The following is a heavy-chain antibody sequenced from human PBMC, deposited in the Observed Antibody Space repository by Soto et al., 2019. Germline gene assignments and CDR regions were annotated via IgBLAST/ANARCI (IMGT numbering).Heavy chain of an antibody. CDR3: AREDQWLLDY. J-gene: IGHJ4*02. Sequence: QVQLVQSEAELKQPGASVKISCKASGYIFTTSAIHWVRQAPGQGLEWMGIVNPSGGTTTYAQKFQGRVTMTRDTYTTTVYMELSSLRFDDTAVYYCAREDQWLLDYWGQGTLVSVSS. CDR1: GYIFTTSA. D-gene: IGHD6-19*01. CDR2: VNPSGGTT. V-gene: IGHV1-46*01.